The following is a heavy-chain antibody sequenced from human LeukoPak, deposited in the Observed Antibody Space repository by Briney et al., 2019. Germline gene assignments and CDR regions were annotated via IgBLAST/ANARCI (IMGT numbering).Heavy chain of an antibody. CDR2: ISWNSGTI. J-gene: IGHJ3*02. CDR1: GFTFDDYA. D-gene: IGHD2-2*01. V-gene: IGHV3-9*01. Sequence: GGSLRLSCAASGFTFDDYAMHWVRQAPGKGLEWVSGISWNSGTIGYADSVKGRFTISRDNAKNSLYLQMNSLRAEDTAMYYCARQLSFSTVSHDAFDIWGQGTMVTVSS. CDR3: ARQLSFSTVSHDAFDI.